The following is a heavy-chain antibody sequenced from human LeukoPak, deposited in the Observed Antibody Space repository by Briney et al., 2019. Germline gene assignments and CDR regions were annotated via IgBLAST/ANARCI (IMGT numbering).Heavy chain of an antibody. J-gene: IGHJ4*02. CDR2: ISSSSSYI. CDR3: ARDGELTWPQTKPNFDY. D-gene: IGHD1-26*01. Sequence: PGGSLRLSCSASEFTFSNFWMSWVRQAPGKGLEWVSSISSSSSYIYYADSVKGRFTISRDNAKNSLYLQMNSLRAEDTAVYYCARDGELTWPQTKPNFDYWGQGTLVTVSS. CDR1: EFTFSNFW. V-gene: IGHV3-21*01.